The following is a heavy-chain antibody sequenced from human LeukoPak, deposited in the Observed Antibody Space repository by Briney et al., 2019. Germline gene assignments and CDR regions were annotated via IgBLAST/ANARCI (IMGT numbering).Heavy chain of an antibody. CDR2: VYKSGQV. J-gene: IGHJ6*02. CDR3: KRLWRYNGYAPYGMDV. V-gene: IGHV4-59*01. D-gene: IGHD5-12*01. Sequence: SETLSLTCSVSGDSSTSYYWSWIRLSPGKGLEWLAYVYKSGQVDYNSSLRSRIFVSVDRSKTQFSLRLRSMTAADTAVYYCKRLWRYNGYAPYGMDVWGQGATVTVSS. CDR1: GDSSTSYY.